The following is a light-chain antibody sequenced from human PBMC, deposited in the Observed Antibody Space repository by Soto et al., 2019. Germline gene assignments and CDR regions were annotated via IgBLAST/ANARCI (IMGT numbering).Light chain of an antibody. CDR2: DAS. Sequence: EIVLTQSPGTLSLSPGERATLSCRASQSVSRYLAWYQQKAGQAPRLLIYDASNRATGIPARFSGSGSGTDFTLTISSLEPEDFAVYYCQQRYNWPPLTFGGGTEVEIK. J-gene: IGKJ4*01. CDR3: QQRYNWPPLT. CDR1: QSVSRY. V-gene: IGKV3-11*01.